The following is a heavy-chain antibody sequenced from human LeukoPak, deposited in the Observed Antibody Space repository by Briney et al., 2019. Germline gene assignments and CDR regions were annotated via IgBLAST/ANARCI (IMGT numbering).Heavy chain of an antibody. CDR1: GFTFSSYG. J-gene: IGHJ4*02. D-gene: IGHD4-17*01. CDR2: ISYDGSNK. Sequence: GGSLRLSCAASGFTFSSYGMHWVRQAPGKGLEWVAVISYDGSNKYYADSVKGRLTISRDNSKNTLYLQMNSLRAEDTAVYYCAKTLHYGHYGKFDYWGQGTLVTVSS. CDR3: AKTLHYGHYGKFDY. V-gene: IGHV3-30*18.